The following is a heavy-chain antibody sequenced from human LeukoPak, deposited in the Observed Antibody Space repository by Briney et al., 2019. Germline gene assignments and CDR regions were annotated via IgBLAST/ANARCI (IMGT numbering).Heavy chain of an antibody. J-gene: IGHJ4*02. CDR3: VKGDGSGRRGYFAS. V-gene: IGHV3-30*02. CDR2: IQYDGRNI. CDR1: GFSFSSYG. D-gene: IGHD3-10*01. Sequence: PGGSLRLSCAASGFSFSSYGMHWVRQAPGKGLEWVAFIQYDGRNIYYPDSVKGRFTISRDNSKNTVYLQMNSLRGEDTAMYHCVKGDGSGRRGYFASWGQGTLVTVSS.